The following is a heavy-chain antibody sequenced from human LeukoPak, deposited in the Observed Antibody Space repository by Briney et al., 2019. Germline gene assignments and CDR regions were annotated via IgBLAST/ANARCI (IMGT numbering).Heavy chain of an antibody. J-gene: IGHJ4*02. D-gene: IGHD3-22*01. V-gene: IGHV1-2*02. Sequence: ASVNVSCKSSRYTFTRYYMHGVRQAAGQGREGMGWINPNSVGTNYAQKFKGRVTMTRDTSISTAYMELSRLRADDTAVYYCARVDSSGYSGIVNYWGQGTLVTVSS. CDR1: RYTFTRYY. CDR3: ARVDSSGYSGIVNY. CDR2: INPNSVGT.